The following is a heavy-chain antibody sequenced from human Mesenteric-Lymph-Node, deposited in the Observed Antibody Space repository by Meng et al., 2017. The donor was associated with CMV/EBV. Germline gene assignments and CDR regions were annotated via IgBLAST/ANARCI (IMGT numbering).Heavy chain of an antibody. CDR1: GFTFSSYW. D-gene: IGHD2-2*02. CDR3: ARSPTCSSTSCYTDLFRYYFDY. J-gene: IGHJ4*02. V-gene: IGHV3-7*01. CDR2: IKQDGSEK. Sequence: LSLTCAASGFTFSSYWMSWVRQAPGKGLEWVANIKQDGSEKYYVDSVKGRFTISRDNAKNSLYLQMNSLRAEDTAVYYCARSPTCSSTSCYTDLFRYYFDYWGQGTLVTVSS.